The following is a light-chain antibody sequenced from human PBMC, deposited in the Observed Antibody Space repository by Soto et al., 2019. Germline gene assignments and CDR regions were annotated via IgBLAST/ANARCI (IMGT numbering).Light chain of an antibody. V-gene: IGLV2-14*02. CDR1: TSDVGSYNL. Sequence: QSALTQPASVSGSPGQSITISCTGTTSDVGSYNLVSWYQQYPGKAPKLMIYEGSRRPSGVSNRFSGSKSGNTASLTNSGLQAEDEADYYCSSYTSSTTRVFGGGTKLTVL. J-gene: IGLJ2*01. CDR3: SSYTSSTTRV. CDR2: EGS.